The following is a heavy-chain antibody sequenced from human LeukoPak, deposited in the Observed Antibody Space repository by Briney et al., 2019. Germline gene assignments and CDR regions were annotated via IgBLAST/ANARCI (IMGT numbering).Heavy chain of an antibody. V-gene: IGHV3-48*03. D-gene: IGHD3-10*01. J-gene: IGHJ3*02. CDR3: ASSDIDTTMVDAFDI. CDR1: GFTFSSYE. Sequence: GGSLRLSCAASGFTFSSYEMNWVRQAPGKGLEWVSYISGSGSTIYYADSVKGRFTISRDNAKNSLFLQISSLRAEDTAVYYCASSDIDTTMVDAFDIWGQGTMVTVSS. CDR2: ISGSGSTI.